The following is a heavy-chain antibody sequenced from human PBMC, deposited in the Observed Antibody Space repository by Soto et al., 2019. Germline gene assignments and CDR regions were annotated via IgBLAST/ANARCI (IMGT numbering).Heavy chain of an antibody. CDR2: IKPKTDGGTT. J-gene: IGHJ4*02. CDR3: STVRTY. D-gene: IGHD3-10*01. V-gene: IGHV3-15*01. Sequence: EAQLVESGGGLVKPGGSLRLSCAASGFTFSKTYMNWVRQAPGKGLEWVGRIKPKTDGGTTDYAAPVEGRFTISRDDSKNTLYLQMNSLKTYDTAVYYCSTVRTYWGQGTLVTVSS. CDR1: GFTFSKTY.